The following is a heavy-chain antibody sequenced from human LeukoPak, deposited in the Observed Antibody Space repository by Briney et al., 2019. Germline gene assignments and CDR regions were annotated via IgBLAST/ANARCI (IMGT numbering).Heavy chain of an antibody. V-gene: IGHV1-18*01. CDR2: ISAYNGNT. J-gene: IGHJ4*02. CDR3: ARDPQRPPRSSSFRRGLDY. Sequence: ASGKVSCKASGYTFTSYGISWVRQPPGQGVEWMGGISAYNGNTNYPQKLQGRVTMTTDTSTSTAYMELRSLRSDDTAVYYCARDPQRPPRSSSFRRGLDYWGQGTLVTVSS. CDR1: GYTFTSYG. D-gene: IGHD6-6*01.